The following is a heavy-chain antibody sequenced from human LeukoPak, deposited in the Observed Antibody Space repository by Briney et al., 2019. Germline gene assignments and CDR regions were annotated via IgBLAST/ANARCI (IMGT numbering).Heavy chain of an antibody. Sequence: SETLSLTCTVSGGSISSYYWSWIRQPAGKGLEWIGRIYTSGSTNYNPSLKSRVTMSVDTSKNQFSLKLSSVTAADTAVYYCARVRARSSVLHFDPWGQGTLVTVSS. CDR3: ARVRARSSVLHFDP. D-gene: IGHD6-6*01. J-gene: IGHJ5*02. CDR2: IYTSGST. V-gene: IGHV4-4*07. CDR1: GGSISSYY.